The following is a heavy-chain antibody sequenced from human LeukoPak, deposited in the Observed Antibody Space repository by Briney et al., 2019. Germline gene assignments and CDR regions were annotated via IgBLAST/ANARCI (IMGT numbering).Heavy chain of an antibody. V-gene: IGHV4-59*01. CDR2: IYYSGST. J-gene: IGHJ3*02. Sequence: SETLSLTCTVSGGSISSYYWSWIRQPPGKGLEWIGYIYYSGSTSYNPSLKSRVTISVDTSKKQFSLKLSSVAAADTAFYSCARYIVSYPHDAFDIWGQGTMVTVSS. CDR3: ARYIVSYPHDAFDI. D-gene: IGHD1-26*01. CDR1: GGSISSYY.